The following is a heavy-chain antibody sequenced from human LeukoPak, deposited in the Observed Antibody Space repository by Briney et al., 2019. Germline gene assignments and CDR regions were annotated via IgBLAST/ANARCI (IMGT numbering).Heavy chain of an antibody. J-gene: IGHJ4*02. D-gene: IGHD3-10*01. CDR3: ARSMVRGSAVDY. CDR1: GYTFADYW. Sequence: GESLKISCKGSGYTFADYWIGWVRQMPGKGLEWMGIIYPGDSDTRSSPSFQGHVSISADKSISTAYLQWKSLKASDTATYYCARSMVRGSAVDYWGQGTLVSVSS. CDR2: IYPGDSDT. V-gene: IGHV5-51*01.